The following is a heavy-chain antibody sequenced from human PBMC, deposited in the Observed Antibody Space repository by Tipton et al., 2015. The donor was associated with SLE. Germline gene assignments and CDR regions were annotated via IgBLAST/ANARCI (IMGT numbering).Heavy chain of an antibody. CDR1: GFTFSSYW. V-gene: IGHV3-7*01. D-gene: IGHD1-20*01. Sequence: SLRLSCAASGFTFSSYWMSWVRQAPGKGLEWVANIKQDGSEKYYVDSVKGRFTISRDNAKNSLYLQMNSLRAEDTAVYYCARDRGITGIADYFDYWGQGTLVTVSS. CDR2: IKQDGSEK. CDR3: ARDRGITGIADYFDY. J-gene: IGHJ4*02.